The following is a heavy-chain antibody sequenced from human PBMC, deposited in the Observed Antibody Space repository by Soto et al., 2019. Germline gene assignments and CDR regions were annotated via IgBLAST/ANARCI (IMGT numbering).Heavy chain of an antibody. CDR1: A. V-gene: IGHV1-3*01. CDR3: ARSIVVVTALDY. D-gene: IGHD2-21*02. Sequence: ARCWLYQAPGQRLEWMGWINAGNGNTKYSQKFQGRVTITRDTSASTAYMELSSLRSEDTAVYYCARSIVVVTALDYWGQGTLVTVSS. CDR2: INAGNGNT. J-gene: IGHJ4*02.